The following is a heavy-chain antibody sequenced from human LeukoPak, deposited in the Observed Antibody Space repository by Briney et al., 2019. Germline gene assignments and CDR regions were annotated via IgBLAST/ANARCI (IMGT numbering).Heavy chain of an antibody. D-gene: IGHD2-8*02. Sequence: SETLSLTCTVSGGSISSYYWSWIRQPPGKGLEWLGYIYYSGSTTYPPSLKCRVTISVDTSKNQFSLKLSSVTAADTAVYYCARHRSTGGDWGQGTLVTVSS. V-gene: IGHV4-59*08. J-gene: IGHJ4*02. CDR3: ARHRSTGGD. CDR2: IYYSGST. CDR1: GGSISSYY.